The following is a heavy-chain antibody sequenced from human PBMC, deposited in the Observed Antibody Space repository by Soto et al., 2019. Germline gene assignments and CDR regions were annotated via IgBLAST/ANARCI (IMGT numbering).Heavy chain of an antibody. CDR1: GGSISSSNW. Sequence: NPSETLSLTCAVSGGSISSSNWWSWVRQPPGKGLEWIGEIYHSGSTNYNPSPKSRVTISVDKSKNQFSLKLSSVTAADTAVYYCARARPYYYYGMDVWGQGTTVTVSS. J-gene: IGHJ6*02. CDR2: IYHSGST. V-gene: IGHV4-4*02. CDR3: ARARPYYYYGMDV.